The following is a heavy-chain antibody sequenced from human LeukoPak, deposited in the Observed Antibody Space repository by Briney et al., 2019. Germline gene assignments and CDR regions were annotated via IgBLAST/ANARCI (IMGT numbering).Heavy chain of an antibody. CDR3: ARGLGYSSSWYMNWFDP. D-gene: IGHD6-13*01. Sequence: GGSLRLSCAASGFTFSSYEMNWVRHAPGEGLGWVSYISSSGSTIYYADSVKGRFTISRDNAKTSLYLQMNSLSAEDTAVYYCARGLGYSSSWYMNWFDPWGQGTLITVSA. J-gene: IGHJ5*02. CDR1: GFTFSSYE. V-gene: IGHV3-48*03. CDR2: ISSSGSTI.